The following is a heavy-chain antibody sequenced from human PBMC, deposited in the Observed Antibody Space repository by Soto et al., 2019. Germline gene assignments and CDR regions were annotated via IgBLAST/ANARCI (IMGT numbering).Heavy chain of an antibody. Sequence: GESLKISCKGSGYSFTSYWIGWVRQMPGKGLEWMGIIYPGDSDTRYSPSFQGQVTISADKSISTAYLQWSSLKASDTAMYYCARRVATIPYYYGMDVWGQGTTVTVSS. CDR2: IYPGDSDT. CDR3: ARRVATIPYYYGMDV. CDR1: GYSFTSYW. V-gene: IGHV5-51*01. J-gene: IGHJ6*02. D-gene: IGHD5-12*01.